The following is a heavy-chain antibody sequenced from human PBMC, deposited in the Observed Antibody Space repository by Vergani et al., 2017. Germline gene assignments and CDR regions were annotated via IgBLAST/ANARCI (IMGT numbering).Heavy chain of an antibody. CDR3: AKECGEAYYYMDV. Sequence: EVQLVESGGGLVQPGRSLRLSCAASGFTFDDYAMHWVRQAPGKGLEWVSGLSWRSGSIGYADSVKGRFTISRDNAKNSLYLQMNSLRAEDTALYYCAKECGEAYYYMDVWGKGTTVTVSS. CDR1: GFTFDDYA. J-gene: IGHJ6*03. CDR2: LSWRSGSI. D-gene: IGHD3-10*01. V-gene: IGHV3-9*01.